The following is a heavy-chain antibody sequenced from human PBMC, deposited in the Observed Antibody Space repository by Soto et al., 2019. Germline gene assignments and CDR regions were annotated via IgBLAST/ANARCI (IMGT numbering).Heavy chain of an antibody. V-gene: IGHV4-39*01. Sequence: SETLSLTCTVSGGSISSGGYYWSWIRQHPGKGLEWIGSIYYSGSTYYNPSRKSRVTISVDTSKNQFSLKLSSVTAADTAVYYCARVTIFGGNYGMDVWGQGTTVTVSS. CDR1: GGSISSGGYY. CDR2: IYYSGST. D-gene: IGHD3-3*01. CDR3: ARVTIFGGNYGMDV. J-gene: IGHJ6*02.